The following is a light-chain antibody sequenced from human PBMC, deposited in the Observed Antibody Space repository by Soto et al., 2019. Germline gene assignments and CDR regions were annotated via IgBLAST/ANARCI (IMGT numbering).Light chain of an antibody. CDR1: SSDVGGYNY. J-gene: IGLJ2*01. Sequence: QSALTQPASVSGSPGQSITISCTGTSSDVGGYNYVSWYQQHPGKAPKLMIYDVSDRSSGVSNRFSGSKSGTTASLTISGLQAEDEADYYCSSYTSSSTLYVIFGGGTQLTVL. CDR3: SSYTSSSTLYVI. CDR2: DVS. V-gene: IGLV2-14*01.